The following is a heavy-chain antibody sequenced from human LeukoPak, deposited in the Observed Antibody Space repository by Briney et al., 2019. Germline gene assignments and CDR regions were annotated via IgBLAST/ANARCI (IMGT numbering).Heavy chain of an antibody. J-gene: IGHJ5*02. CDR3: ARDAYGSGSYYRGYNWFDP. CDR1: GGTFSSYA. D-gene: IGHD3-10*01. CDR2: IIPIFGTA. Sequence: GASVKVSCKASGGTFSSYAISWVRQAPGQGLEWMGGIIPIFGTANYAQKFQGRVTITTDESTSTANMELSSLRSEDTAVYYCARDAYGSGSYYRGYNWFDPWGQGTLVTVSS. V-gene: IGHV1-69*05.